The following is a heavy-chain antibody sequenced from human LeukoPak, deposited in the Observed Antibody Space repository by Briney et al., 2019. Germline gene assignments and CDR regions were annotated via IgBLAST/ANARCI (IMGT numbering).Heavy chain of an antibody. CDR3: ARASSGSFYYFDY. V-gene: IGHV4-59*10. CDR2: INNSGST. D-gene: IGHD3-22*01. Sequence: SETLSLTCAVYGGSFSGYYWGWIRQPAGKGLEWIGRINNSGSTKYNPSLKSRVTMSVDMSKSQFSLKMTSVTAADTAVYYCARASSGSFYYFDYWGQGTPVTVSS. J-gene: IGHJ4*02. CDR1: GGSFSGYY.